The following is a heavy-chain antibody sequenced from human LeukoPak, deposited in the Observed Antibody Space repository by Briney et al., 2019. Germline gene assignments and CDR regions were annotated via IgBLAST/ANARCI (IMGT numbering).Heavy chain of an antibody. CDR3: ARSNGSPSTVAAHSFDY. Sequence: PGGSLRLSCAASGFTVSSNYMSWVRQAPGKGLEWVSVIYSDGRTYYADSVKGRFTISRDNSKNTLYLETNSLRAEDTAVYSCARSNGSPSTVAAHSFDYWGQGTLVTVSS. CDR2: IYSDGRT. V-gene: IGHV3-53*01. J-gene: IGHJ4*02. CDR1: GFTVSSNY. D-gene: IGHD6-19*01.